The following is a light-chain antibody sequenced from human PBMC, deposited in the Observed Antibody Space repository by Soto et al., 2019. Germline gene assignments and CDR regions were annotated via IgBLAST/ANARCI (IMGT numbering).Light chain of an antibody. CDR1: PGISSY. J-gene: IGKJ5*01. V-gene: IGKV1-9*01. CDR3: QQVNSYTMT. CDR2: DAS. Sequence: IQWTQSPSSLSASVGDRVTITCRASPGISSYLGWYQKKPGKAPNLLIYDASTLHSGVPSRFSGGGSGTDFNLTISRLQTDDFATYECQQVNSYTMTFGRGTRLEIK.